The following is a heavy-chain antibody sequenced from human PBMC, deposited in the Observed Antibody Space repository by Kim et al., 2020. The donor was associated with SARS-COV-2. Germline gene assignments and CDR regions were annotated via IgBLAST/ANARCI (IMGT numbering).Heavy chain of an antibody. Sequence: ASVKVSCKASGYTFTSYGISWVRQAPGQGLEWMGWISAYNGNTNYAQKLQGRVTMTTDTSTSTAYMELRSLRSDDTAVYYCARVYYYGSGSYSRWFDPWGQGTLVTVSS. V-gene: IGHV1-18*04. CDR3: ARVYYYGSGSYSRWFDP. CDR1: GYTFTSYG. J-gene: IGHJ5*02. CDR2: ISAYNGNT. D-gene: IGHD3-10*01.